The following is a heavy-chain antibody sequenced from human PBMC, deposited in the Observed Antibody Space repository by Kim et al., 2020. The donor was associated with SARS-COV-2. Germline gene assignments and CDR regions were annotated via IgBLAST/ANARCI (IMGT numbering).Heavy chain of an antibody. CDR3: VRDSWMSAINP. Sequence: GGSLRLSCTASGFLFDYSWMTWVRQAPGKAPEWVAIIKQDGSEKVYVDSVKGRFTISRDNANNSLYLQMNSLRVEDTAVYYCVRDSWMSAINPWGQGTRVTVSS. D-gene: IGHD2-2*03. CDR1: GFLFDYSW. CDR2: IKQDGSEK. J-gene: IGHJ5*02. V-gene: IGHV3-7*01.